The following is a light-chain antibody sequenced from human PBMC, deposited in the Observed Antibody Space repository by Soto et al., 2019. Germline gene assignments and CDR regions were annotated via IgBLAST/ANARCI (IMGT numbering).Light chain of an antibody. V-gene: IGKV1-13*02. Sequence: IQLTQSPSSLSASVGDRVTITCRASQGISSALAWYQQKPGIAPKLLIYDASSLESGVPSRFSGSGSGTDFTLTISSLQPEDFATYYGQQFNSYPLTFGGGTKVEIK. CDR3: QQFNSYPLT. CDR2: DAS. CDR1: QGISSA. J-gene: IGKJ4*01.